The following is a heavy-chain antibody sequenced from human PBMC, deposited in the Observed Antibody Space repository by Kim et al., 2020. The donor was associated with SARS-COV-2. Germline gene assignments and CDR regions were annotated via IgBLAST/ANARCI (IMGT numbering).Heavy chain of an antibody. J-gene: IGHJ5*02. D-gene: IGHD6-19*01. CDR3: ARRNPYSSGWYFSP. V-gene: IGHV4-34*01. Sequence: SETLSLTCAVYGGSFSGYYWSWIRQPPGKGLEWIGEINHSGSTNYNPSLKSRVTISVDTSKNQFSLKLSSVTAADTAVYYCARRNPYSSGWYFSPWGQGT. CDR2: INHSGST. CDR1: GGSFSGYY.